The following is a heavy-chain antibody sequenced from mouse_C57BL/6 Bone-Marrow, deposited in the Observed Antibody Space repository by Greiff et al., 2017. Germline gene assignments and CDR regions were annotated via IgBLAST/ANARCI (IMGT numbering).Heavy chain of an antibody. CDR2: IDPSDSYT. CDR1: GYTFTSYW. CDR3: AAIYDSGDSPAWFGY. Sequence: QVQLQQSGAELVRPGTSVKLSCKASGYTFTSYWMHWVKQRPGQGLEWIGVIDPSDSYTNYNQKFKGKATLTVDTSSSTAYMQLSSLTSEDSAVYYCAAIYDSGDSPAWFGYWGQGTLVTVSA. D-gene: IGHD3-2*01. J-gene: IGHJ3*01. V-gene: IGHV1-59*01.